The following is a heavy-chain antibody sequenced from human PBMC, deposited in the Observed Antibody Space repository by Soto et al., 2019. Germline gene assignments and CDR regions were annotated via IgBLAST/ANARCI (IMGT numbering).Heavy chain of an antibody. D-gene: IGHD1-26*01. CDR3: ARDRGGSYWLDP. CDR1: GFTFSSYG. J-gene: IGHJ5*02. V-gene: IGHV3-33*01. CDR2: IWYDGSNK. Sequence: PGGSLRLSCAASGFTFSSYGMHWVRQAPGKGLEWVAVIWYDGSNKYYADSVKGRFTISRDNSKNTLYLQMNSLRAEDTAVYYCARDRGGSYWLDPWGQGTLVTVSS.